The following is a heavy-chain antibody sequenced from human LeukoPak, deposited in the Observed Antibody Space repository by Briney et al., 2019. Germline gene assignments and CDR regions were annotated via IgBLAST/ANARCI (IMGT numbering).Heavy chain of an antibody. J-gene: IGHJ4*02. Sequence: PGGSLRLSCAGSGFTFIRHWMHWVRQAPGKGLVWVSRISLDGSTTLYSDSVKGRFTISRDNAKNSLYLQMNSLRAEDTAVYYCARKSGSSGYPFDYWGQGILVSVSS. CDR3: ARKSGSSGYPFDY. CDR2: ISLDGSTT. D-gene: IGHD3-22*01. CDR1: GFTFIRHW. V-gene: IGHV3-74*01.